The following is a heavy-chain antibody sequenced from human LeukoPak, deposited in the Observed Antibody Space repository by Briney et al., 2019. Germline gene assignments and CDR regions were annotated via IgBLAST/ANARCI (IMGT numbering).Heavy chain of an antibody. CDR1: GFIFSSYS. J-gene: IGHJ3*02. Sequence: PGGSLRLSCAASGFIFSSYSMNWVRQAPGKGLEWVSYITSSSSTIYYADSVKGRFTISRDNAKKSLYLQMNSLRAEDTAVYYCAVIDYYAYDFDIWGQGTMVTVSS. V-gene: IGHV3-48*01. CDR2: ITSSSSTI. CDR3: AVIDYYAYDFDI. D-gene: IGHD3-16*01.